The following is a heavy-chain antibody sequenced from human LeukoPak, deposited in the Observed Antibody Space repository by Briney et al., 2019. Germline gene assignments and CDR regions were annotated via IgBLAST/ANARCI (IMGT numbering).Heavy chain of an antibody. J-gene: IGHJ4*02. CDR1: GFTFSGVG. Sequence: GGALRLSCAASGFTFSGVGMHWGRQAPGKGLGWVSFIRYGGTNKYYADSVKGVFTISRDNSKNTLYLQMKSLRAEDTAVYYCAKDKSRIVVVTAVLDYWGQGTLVTVSS. V-gene: IGHV3-30*02. CDR2: IRYGGTNK. CDR3: AKDKSRIVVVTAVLDY. D-gene: IGHD2-21*02.